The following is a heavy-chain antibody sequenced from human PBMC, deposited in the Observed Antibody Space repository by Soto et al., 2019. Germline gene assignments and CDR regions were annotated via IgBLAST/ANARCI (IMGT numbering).Heavy chain of an antibody. D-gene: IGHD5-18*01. Sequence: QVQLVQSGAEVKKPGSSVKVSCKASGGTFSSYPVNWVRQAPGQGLEWMGGIIPIFGTADYAQKFQGRVTIIADESTSTAYMDLSSLRSEDTAVYYCATNSSGSINYYYYNMDVWGQGTTVTVSS. CDR3: ATNSSGSINYYYYNMDV. CDR2: IIPIFGTA. CDR1: GGTFSSYP. J-gene: IGHJ6*02. V-gene: IGHV1-69*12.